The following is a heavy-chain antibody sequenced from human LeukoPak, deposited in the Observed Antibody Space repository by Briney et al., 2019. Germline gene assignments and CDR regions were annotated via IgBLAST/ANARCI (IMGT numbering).Heavy chain of an antibody. Sequence: GGSLRLSCAVSGFTFSNYWMSWVRQAPGKGPEWVANIKQDGSEKYYVDSVKGRFTISRDNAKNSLYLQMNSLRAEDTAVYYCASTTRPPRPDYWGQGTLVTVSS. CDR3: ASTTRPPRPDY. CDR2: IKQDGSEK. V-gene: IGHV3-7*01. CDR1: GFTFSNYW. D-gene: IGHD1-1*01. J-gene: IGHJ4*02.